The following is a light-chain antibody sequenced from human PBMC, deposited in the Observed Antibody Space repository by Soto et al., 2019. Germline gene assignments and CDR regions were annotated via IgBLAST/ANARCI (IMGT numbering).Light chain of an antibody. CDR1: QDITGF. CDR2: DAT. CDR3: QQYHTLPFT. J-gene: IGKJ3*01. Sequence: DTQMTQSPSSVSASTGDRVTITCRASQDITGFLNWYQHKSGAAPKVLIYDATQLETGVPSRFSGRGSATYFSFTITSLQPEDVGTYYCQQYHTLPFTFGPGTKVEI. V-gene: IGKV1-33*01.